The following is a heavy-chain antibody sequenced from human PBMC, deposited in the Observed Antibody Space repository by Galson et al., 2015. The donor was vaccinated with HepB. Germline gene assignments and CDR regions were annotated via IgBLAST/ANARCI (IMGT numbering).Heavy chain of an antibody. CDR1: GFTFSSYW. Sequence: SLRLSCAASGFTFSSYWMSWVRQAPGKGLEWVANIKQDGSEKYYVDSVKGRFTISRDNAKNSLYLQMNSLRAEDTAVYYCARVSGAATLGWFDPWGQGTLVTVSS. CDR2: IKQDGSEK. CDR3: ARVSGAATLGWFDP. V-gene: IGHV3-7*03. J-gene: IGHJ5*02. D-gene: IGHD2-15*01.